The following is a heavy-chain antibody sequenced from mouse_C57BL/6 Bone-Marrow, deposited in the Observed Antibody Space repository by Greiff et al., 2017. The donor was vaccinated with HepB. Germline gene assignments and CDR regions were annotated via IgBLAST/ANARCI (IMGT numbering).Heavy chain of an antibody. Sequence: VQLQQSGGDLVKPGGSLKLSCAASGFTFSSYGMSWVRQTPDKRLEWVATISSGGSYTYYPDSVKGRFTISRDNAKNTLYLQMSSLKSEDTAMYYCARGGIYYGSSSAWFAYWGQGTLVTVSA. CDR1: GFTFSSYG. CDR2: ISSGGSYT. V-gene: IGHV5-6*01. CDR3: ARGGIYYGSSSAWFAY. D-gene: IGHD1-1*01. J-gene: IGHJ3*01.